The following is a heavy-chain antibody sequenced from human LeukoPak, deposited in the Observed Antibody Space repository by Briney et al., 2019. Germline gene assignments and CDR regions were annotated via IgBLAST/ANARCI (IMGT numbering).Heavy chain of an antibody. V-gene: IGHV1-2*02. J-gene: IGHJ4*02. CDR2: INPNSGGT. D-gene: IGHD2-2*01. Sequence: ASVKVSCKASGYTFTGYYMHWVRQAPGQGLEWMGWINPNSGGTNYAQKFQGRVTMTRDTSISTAYMELSRLRSDDTAVYYYARDPLYCSSTSCYAGYFDYWGQGTLVTVSS. CDR3: ARDPLYCSSTSCYAGYFDY. CDR1: GYTFTGYY.